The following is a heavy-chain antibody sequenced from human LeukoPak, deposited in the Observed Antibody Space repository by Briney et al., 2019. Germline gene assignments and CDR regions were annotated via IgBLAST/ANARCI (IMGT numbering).Heavy chain of an antibody. CDR3: ARAIPPPHCTTITCFKPFDY. CDR1: GYTFTSYD. J-gene: IGHJ4*02. Sequence: ASVKVSCKASGYTFTSYDINWVRRATGQGLEWMGWMNPNSGNTGYAQKFQGRVTFTRNTSISTAYMDLSSLRSEDTAVYYCARAIPPPHCTTITCFKPFDYWGQGTLVTVSS. V-gene: IGHV1-8*03. D-gene: IGHD2-2*01. CDR2: MNPNSGNT.